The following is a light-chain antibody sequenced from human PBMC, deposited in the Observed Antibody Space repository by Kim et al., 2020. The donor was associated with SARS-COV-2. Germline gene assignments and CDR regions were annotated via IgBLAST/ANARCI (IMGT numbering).Light chain of an antibody. J-gene: IGKJ2*01. CDR1: QSVSNTY. Sequence: EIVLTQSPGTLSLSPGERATLSCRASQSVSNTYLAWYQQKPGQAPRLLIYGASSRATGIPDRFSGSGSGTDFTLTISRLEPEDFAVYYCQQYGWSPYTFGQGTKLEI. CDR3: QQYGWSPYT. CDR2: GAS. V-gene: IGKV3-20*01.